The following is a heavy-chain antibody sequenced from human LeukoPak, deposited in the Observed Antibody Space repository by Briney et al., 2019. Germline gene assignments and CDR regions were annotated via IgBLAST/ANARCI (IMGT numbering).Heavy chain of an antibody. D-gene: IGHD3-22*01. CDR1: GGSFSGYY. CDR2: INHSGST. CDR3: ARQRRALYYYDSSGQFLFDY. Sequence: SETLSLTCAVYGGSFSGYYWSWIRQPPGKGLEWIGVINHSGSTNYNPSLKSRVTISVDTSKNQFSLKPSSVTAADAAVYYCARQRRALYYYDSSGQFLFDYWGQGTLVTVSS. J-gene: IGHJ4*02. V-gene: IGHV4-34*01.